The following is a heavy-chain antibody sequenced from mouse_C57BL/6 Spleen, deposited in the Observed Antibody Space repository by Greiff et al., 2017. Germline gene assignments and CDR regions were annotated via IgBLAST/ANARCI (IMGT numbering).Heavy chain of an antibody. CDR1: GYAFTSYW. V-gene: IGHV1-69*01. CDR2: IDPSDSDT. J-gene: IGHJ1*01. CDR3: ARGPEWSIDV. Sequence: VQLQQPGPELVMPGASVKLSCKASGYAFTSYWMHWVKQRPGQGLEWIGEIDPSDSDTNYNQKFKGKSTLTVDKSSSTAYMQLSSLTSEDSAVYFCARGPEWSIDVWGQGTTVTVSS.